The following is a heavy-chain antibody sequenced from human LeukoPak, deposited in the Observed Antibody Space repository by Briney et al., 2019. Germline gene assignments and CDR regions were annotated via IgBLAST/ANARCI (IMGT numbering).Heavy chain of an antibody. D-gene: IGHD3-10*01. CDR2: ISAYNGNT. J-gene: IGHJ6*02. V-gene: IGHV1-18*01. CDR3: ARDASMVQGVITHYYGMDV. Sequence: GASVKVSCKASGYTFTSYGISWVRQAPGQGLEWMGWISAYNGNTNYAQKLQGRVTMTTDTSTSTAYMELRSLRSDDTAVYYCARDASMVQGVITHYYGMDVWGQGTTVTVSS. CDR1: GYTFTSYG.